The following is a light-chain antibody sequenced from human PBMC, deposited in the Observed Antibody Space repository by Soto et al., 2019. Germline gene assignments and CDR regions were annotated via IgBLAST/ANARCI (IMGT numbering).Light chain of an antibody. CDR2: DNN. J-gene: IGLJ3*02. V-gene: IGLV1-51*01. CDR3: GTWDSSLSVWV. Sequence: QSVLTQPPSVSAAPGQKVTISCSGSSSNIGNNYVSWYQSLPGTAPKLLIYDNNKRPSGIPDRFSGSKSGTSATLGITGLQTGDEADYYCGTWDSSLSVWVFGGGTKLTVL. CDR1: SSNIGNNY.